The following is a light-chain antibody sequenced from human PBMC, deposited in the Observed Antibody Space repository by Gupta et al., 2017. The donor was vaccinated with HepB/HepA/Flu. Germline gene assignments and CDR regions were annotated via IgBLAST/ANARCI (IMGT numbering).Light chain of an antibody. CDR2: EVT. CDR1: SSDVGNYNP. V-gene: IGLV2-23*02. Sequence: QSALTQPASVSGSPGQSFTIPCTGTSSDVGNYNPVSWYQQHPGKAPKLMIYEVTKRPSGLSNRFSGSKSGNTASLTISGLQAEDEADYYCCSYAGSSTFVFGGGTKVTVL. CDR3: CSYAGSSTFV. J-gene: IGLJ2*01.